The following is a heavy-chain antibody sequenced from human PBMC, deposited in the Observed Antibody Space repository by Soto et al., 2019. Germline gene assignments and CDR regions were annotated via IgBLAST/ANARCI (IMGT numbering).Heavy chain of an antibody. Sequence: PGGSLRLSCAASGVTFISYAMSWVRQAPGKGLEWVSAISGSGGSTYYADSVKGRFTISRDNSKNTLYLQMNSLRAEDTAVYYCAKGFNNWNPCQSYWGQGTLVTVSS. D-gene: IGHD1-20*01. CDR3: AKGFNNWNPCQSY. CDR2: ISGSGGST. V-gene: IGHV3-23*01. J-gene: IGHJ4*02. CDR1: GVTFISYA.